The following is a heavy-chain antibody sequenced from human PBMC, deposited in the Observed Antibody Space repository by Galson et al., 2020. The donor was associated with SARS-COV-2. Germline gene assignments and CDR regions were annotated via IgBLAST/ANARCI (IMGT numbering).Heavy chain of an antibody. Sequence: ASVKVSCKASGYTFTSYGISWVRQAPGQGLEWMGWISAYNGNTNYAQKLQGRVTMTTDTSTSTAYMELRSLRSDDTAVYYCARDPLHYGGNSGYFDYWGQGTLVTVSS. J-gene: IGHJ4*02. CDR2: ISAYNGNT. D-gene: IGHD4-17*01. CDR1: GYTFTSYG. CDR3: ARDPLHYGGNSGYFDY. V-gene: IGHV1-18*01.